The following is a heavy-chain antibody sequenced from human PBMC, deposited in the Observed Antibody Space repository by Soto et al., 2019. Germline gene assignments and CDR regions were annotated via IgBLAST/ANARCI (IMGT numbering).Heavy chain of an antibody. D-gene: IGHD1-26*01. J-gene: IGHJ6*02. Sequence: ASVKVSCKTSGYSFTSCDVNWVRQAPGQGLEWMGWMNPSGGSAGYAQKFQGRVTMTRDNSMSTAYMELSSLKSEDTAIYYCARITGRPSNYYHIDVWGQGTSVTVSS. V-gene: IGHV1-8*01. CDR2: MNPSGGSA. CDR1: GYSFTSCD. CDR3: ARITGRPSNYYHIDV.